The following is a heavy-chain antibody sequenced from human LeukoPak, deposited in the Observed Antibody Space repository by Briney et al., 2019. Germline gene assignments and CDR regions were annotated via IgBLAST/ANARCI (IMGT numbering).Heavy chain of an antibody. CDR1: GFTFSNFW. CDR3: ARGRGDSSSWYFDY. J-gene: IGHJ4*02. V-gene: IGHV3-7*01. Sequence: GGSLRLSCAASGFTFSNFWMTWVRQAPGKGLEWVANVKQDGSEKSCVDSVKGRSTISRDNAKNSLYLQMNSLRVEDTAVYYCARGRGDSSSWYFDYWGQGTLVTVSS. D-gene: IGHD6-13*01. CDR2: VKQDGSEK.